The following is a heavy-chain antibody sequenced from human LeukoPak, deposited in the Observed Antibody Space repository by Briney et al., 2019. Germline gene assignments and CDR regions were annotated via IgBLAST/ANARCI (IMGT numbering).Heavy chain of an antibody. CDR1: GGSLSASY. CDR3: ARGQRITMTD. J-gene: IGHJ4*02. D-gene: IGHD3-22*01. V-gene: IGHV4-34*01. Sequence: SETLSLTCAVYGGSLSASYWSWIRQPPGKGLEWIGEINHSGSTNYNPSLKSRVAISVDTSRNQFSLRLSSVTAADTAVYYCARGQRITMTDWGQGTLVTVSS. CDR2: INHSGST.